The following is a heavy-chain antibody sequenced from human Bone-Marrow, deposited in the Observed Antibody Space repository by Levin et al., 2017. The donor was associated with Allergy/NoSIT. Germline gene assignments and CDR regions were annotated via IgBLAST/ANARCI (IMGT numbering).Heavy chain of an antibody. Sequence: GGSLRLSCEASGFTFSTYTMHWVRQGPPGKGLEWVASISQDASGKYYTNSVKGRFTISRDNSKNTLYLQMDSLRDDDTAVYYCARGGGFRYFESWGQGTLVTLSS. CDR2: ISQDASGK. D-gene: IGHD3-16*01. CDR3: ARGGGFRYFES. V-gene: IGHV3-30*04. J-gene: IGHJ4*02. CDR1: GFTFSTYT.